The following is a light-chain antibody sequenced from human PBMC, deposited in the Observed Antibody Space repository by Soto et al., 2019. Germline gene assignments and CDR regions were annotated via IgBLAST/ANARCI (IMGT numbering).Light chain of an antibody. CDR1: SSDIGGYYY. Sequence: QSALTQPRSVSGSPGQSVTISCTGTSSDIGGYYYVSWYQQHPGKAPKLMIYDVNKRPSGVPDRFSGSKSGNTASLTISGLQAEDEADYYCCSYAGSYTYVFGTGTKLTVL. CDR2: DVN. CDR3: CSYAGSYTYV. V-gene: IGLV2-11*01. J-gene: IGLJ1*01.